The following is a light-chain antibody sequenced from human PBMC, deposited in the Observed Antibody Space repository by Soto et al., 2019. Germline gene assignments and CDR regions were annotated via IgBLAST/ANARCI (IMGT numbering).Light chain of an antibody. Sequence: DIQMTQSPSSLSASVGDRVTITCRASQSVGNYLNWYQQKPGKAPKLLIYAASSLLSGVPSRFSGTASGTAFTLTISSLQPEDCATYYCQQSRIFPHTFGQGTNLELK. J-gene: IGKJ2*01. CDR1: QSVGNY. CDR3: QQSRIFPHT. V-gene: IGKV1-39*01. CDR2: AAS.